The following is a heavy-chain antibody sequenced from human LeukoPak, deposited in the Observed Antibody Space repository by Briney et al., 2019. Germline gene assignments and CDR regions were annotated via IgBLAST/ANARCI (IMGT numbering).Heavy chain of an antibody. J-gene: IGHJ4*02. Sequence: GGSLRLSCAASGFTFSSYSMNWVRQAPGKGLEWVSYISSSSSTIYYADSVKGRFTISRDNAKNSLYQMNSLRAEDTAVYYCASFVRSASVTPRFDYWGQGTLVIVSS. CDR3: ASFVRSASVTPRFDY. CDR2: ISSSSSTI. CDR1: GFTFSSYS. V-gene: IGHV3-48*04. D-gene: IGHD4-23*01.